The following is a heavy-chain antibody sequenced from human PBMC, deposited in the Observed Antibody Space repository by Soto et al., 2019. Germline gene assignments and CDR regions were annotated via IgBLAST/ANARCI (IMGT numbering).Heavy chain of an antibody. J-gene: IGHJ6*02. V-gene: IGHV4-59*11. CDR3: ARDGREASGIDV. CDR2: IYYRGNT. D-gene: IGHD1-26*01. CDR1: GGSISSHY. Sequence: SETLSPTCTVSGGSISSHYWGWVRQAPGKGLEWIGCIYYRGNTFYNPSLKSRGTISVDTSNNQFSLKLDSVTTADTAVYYCARDGREASGIDVWGQGTTVTVSS.